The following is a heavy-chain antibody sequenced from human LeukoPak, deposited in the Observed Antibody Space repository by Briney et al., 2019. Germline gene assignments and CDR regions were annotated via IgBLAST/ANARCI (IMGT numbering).Heavy chain of an antibody. CDR1: GYTFTSYG. J-gene: IGHJ4*02. Sequence: GASVKVSCKASGYTFTSYGISWVRQAPGQGLEWMGWISAYNGNTNYAQKFQGRVTMTEDTSTDTAYMELSSLRSEDTAVYYCATENYYDSSGSSYWGQGTLVTVSS. CDR3: ATENYYDSSGSSY. CDR2: ISAYNGNT. D-gene: IGHD3-22*01. V-gene: IGHV1-18*01.